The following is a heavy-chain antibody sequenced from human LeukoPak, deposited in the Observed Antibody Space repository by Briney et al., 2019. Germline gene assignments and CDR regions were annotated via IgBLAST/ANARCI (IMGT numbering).Heavy chain of an antibody. Sequence: GSLRLSCAASGFTFSSYAMSWVRQAPGKGLEWVSAISGSGGSTYYADSVKGRFTISRDNSKNTLYLQMNSLRAEDTAVYYCAKDPSYSEVFDYWGQGTLVTVSS. CDR1: GFTFSSYA. CDR2: ISGSGGST. V-gene: IGHV3-23*01. D-gene: IGHD1-26*01. J-gene: IGHJ4*02. CDR3: AKDPSYSEVFDY.